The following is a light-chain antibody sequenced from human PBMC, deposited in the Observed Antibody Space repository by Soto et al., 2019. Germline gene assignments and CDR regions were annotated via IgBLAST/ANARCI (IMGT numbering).Light chain of an antibody. Sequence: DIQMTQSPSSLSASVGDRVTITCRASQSIYSSLNWYHQKPGKAPKLLIYAASNLQSGVPSRFSGSGAGTDFTLSISSLQPEDFATYFCRQSYSAPYTFGQGTKLE. CDR3: RQSYSAPYT. CDR1: QSIYSS. J-gene: IGKJ2*01. CDR2: AAS. V-gene: IGKV1-39*01.